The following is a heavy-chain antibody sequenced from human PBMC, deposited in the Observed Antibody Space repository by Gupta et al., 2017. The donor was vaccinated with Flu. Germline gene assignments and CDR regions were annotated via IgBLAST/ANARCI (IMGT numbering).Heavy chain of an antibody. V-gene: IGHV4-39*01. Sequence: QRQLQESGPGLVKPSETLSLTCSVSGGSISDSTYFWGWIRQPPGKGLEWIGNVYKTGTTYYSTSLQSRVTISVDTSKNQFSLRLSSVTAADXAXYYCARXFSVPAGGWYLDYWGQGTLGTASS. CDR3: ARXFSVPAGGWYLDY. CDR1: GGSISDSTYF. J-gene: IGHJ4*02. CDR2: VYKTGTT. D-gene: IGHD2/OR15-2a*01.